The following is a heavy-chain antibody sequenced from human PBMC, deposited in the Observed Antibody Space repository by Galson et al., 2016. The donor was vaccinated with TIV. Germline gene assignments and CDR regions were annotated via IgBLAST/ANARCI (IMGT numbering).Heavy chain of an antibody. CDR1: GDSISSGSFY. V-gene: IGHV4-61*02. D-gene: IGHD3-22*01. CDR3: AREGDYYYDNRAGGYYGGGMDV. Sequence: TLSLTCSVSGDSISSGSFYWSWIRQPAGKGLEWIGRIYTSGSTKYNPSLKSRVSISKDTSKKQFSLKLHSVTAADTAVYYCAREGDYYYDNRAGGYYGGGMDVWGQGTTVTVSS. J-gene: IGHJ6*02. CDR2: IYTSGST.